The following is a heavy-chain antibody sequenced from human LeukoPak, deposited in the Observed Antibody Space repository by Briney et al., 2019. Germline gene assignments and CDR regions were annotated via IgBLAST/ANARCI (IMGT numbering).Heavy chain of an antibody. CDR2: LNLSGGGT. V-gene: IGHV1-46*01. D-gene: IGHD2-2*01. CDR1: VYTLTGYY. Sequence: PSPCVSCTASVYTLTGYYMHSGPRAPGQGLGWLGILNLSGGGTTYAPTFQGRVTMTKDMSTSRAYIELSSLTSEATAVYYCARENCSSTTCYGGPLDYWGQGTLVTVSS. J-gene: IGHJ4*02. CDR3: ARENCSSTTCYGGPLDY.